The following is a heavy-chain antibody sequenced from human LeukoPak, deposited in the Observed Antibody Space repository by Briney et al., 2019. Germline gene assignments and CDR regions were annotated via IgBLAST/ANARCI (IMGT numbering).Heavy chain of an antibody. J-gene: IGHJ4*02. V-gene: IGHV1-18*01. CDR1: GYTFTSYG. Sequence: ASVKVSCKASGYTFTSYGISWVRQAPGQGLEWMGWISAYNGNTNYAQKLQSRVTMTTDTSTTTSYMELRSLRSDDTAVYYCARVTTVVNPSDYWGQGTLVTVSS. CDR3: ARVTTVVNPSDY. D-gene: IGHD4-23*01. CDR2: ISAYNGNT.